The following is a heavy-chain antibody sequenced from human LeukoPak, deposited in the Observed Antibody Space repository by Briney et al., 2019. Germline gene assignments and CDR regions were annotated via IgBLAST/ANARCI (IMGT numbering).Heavy chain of an antibody. Sequence: PSQTLSLTCTVSGGSISSGDYYWSWLRQPPGKGLEWIGYIDYSGSTYYNPSLKSRVTISVDTSKKQFSLKLNSVAAADTAVYYCARVVSRNWDQYYFDCWGQGTLVTVSS. CDR1: GGSISSGDYY. J-gene: IGHJ4*02. V-gene: IGHV4-30-4*01. CDR2: IDYSGST. CDR3: ARVVSRNWDQYYFDC. D-gene: IGHD6-13*01.